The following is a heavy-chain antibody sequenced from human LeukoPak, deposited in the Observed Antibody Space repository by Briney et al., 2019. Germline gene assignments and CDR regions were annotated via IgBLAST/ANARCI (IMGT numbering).Heavy chain of an antibody. CDR2: IDHREST. V-gene: IGHV4-34*01. CDR1: GGSFSDYY. Sequence: SETLSLTCAVYGGSFSDYYWGWIRQPPGKGLEWIGEIDHRESTTYNPSLKSRVTISVDTSKNRFSLKLNSVTAADTAVYYCASRMYYYYGMDVWGQGTTVIVSS. CDR3: ASRMYYYYGMDV. J-gene: IGHJ6*02.